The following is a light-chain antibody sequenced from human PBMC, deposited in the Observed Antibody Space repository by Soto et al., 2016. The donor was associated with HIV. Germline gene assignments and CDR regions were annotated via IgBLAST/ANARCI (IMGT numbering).Light chain of an antibody. V-gene: IGLV3-21*01. J-gene: IGLJ1*01. Sequence: SYELTQPPSVSVAPGKTARITCGGNNIGTKSVHWYQQKPGQAPLLVISGKNNRPSGIPDRFSGSHSGHTSSLTITGAQADDDGDYYCNSRDSSGLHLGVFGSGTKVTVL. CDR1: NIGTKS. CDR2: GKN. CDR3: NSRDSSGLHLGV.